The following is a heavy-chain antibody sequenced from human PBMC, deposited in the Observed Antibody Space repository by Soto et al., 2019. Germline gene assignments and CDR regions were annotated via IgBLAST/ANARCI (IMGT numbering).Heavy chain of an antibody. CDR2: INAGNGNT. CDR1: GYTFTSYA. J-gene: IGHJ4*02. Sequence: GASVKVSCKASGYTFTSYAMHWVPQAPGQRLEWMGWINAGNGNTKYSQKFQGRVTITRDTSASTAYMELSSLRSEDTAVYYCASSWVLGYFDYWGQGTLVTVSS. D-gene: IGHD2-8*01. V-gene: IGHV1-3*01. CDR3: ASSWVLGYFDY.